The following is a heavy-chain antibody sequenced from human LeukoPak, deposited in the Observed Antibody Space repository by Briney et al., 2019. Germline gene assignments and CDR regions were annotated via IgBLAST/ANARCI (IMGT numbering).Heavy chain of an antibody. V-gene: IGHV4-4*02. J-gene: IGHJ3*02. CDR1: GGSISSSNW. Sequence: SETLSLTCAVSGGSISSSNWWSWVRQPPGKGLEWIGEIYHSGSTNYNPSLKSRVTISVDKSKNQFSLKLSSVTAADTAVYYCARDRRGVAVAGLHDAFDIWGQGTMVTVSS. CDR3: ARDRRGVAVAGLHDAFDI. D-gene: IGHD6-19*01. CDR2: IYHSGST.